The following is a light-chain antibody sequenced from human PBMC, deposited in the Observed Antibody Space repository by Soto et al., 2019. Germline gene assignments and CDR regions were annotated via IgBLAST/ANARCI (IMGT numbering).Light chain of an antibody. V-gene: IGLV1-47*01. CDR2: RNN. CDR3: AAWDDSLSVNWV. J-gene: IGLJ3*02. Sequence: QSVLTQPPSASGTPGQRVTISCSGSSSNIGSNYVYWYLQLPGTAPKLLIYRNNQRPSGVPDRFSGSRSGTSASLAISGLRSEDEADYYCAAWDDSLSVNWVFGGGTKLTVL. CDR1: SSNIGSNY.